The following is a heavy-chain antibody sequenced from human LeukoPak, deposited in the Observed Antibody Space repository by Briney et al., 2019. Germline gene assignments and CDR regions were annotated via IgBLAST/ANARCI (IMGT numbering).Heavy chain of an antibody. CDR2: IKEDGSEK. D-gene: IGHD3-9*01. Sequence: GGSLRLSCAASGFRFSTYWMSWVRQAPGKGLEWVANIKEDGSEKSYVDSVKGRFTISRDNAKNSLFLQMNSLRADDTAVYYCARGGLRSFGPWGQGALVTVSS. CDR3: ARGGLRSFGP. J-gene: IGHJ5*02. CDR1: GFRFSTYW. V-gene: IGHV3-7*04.